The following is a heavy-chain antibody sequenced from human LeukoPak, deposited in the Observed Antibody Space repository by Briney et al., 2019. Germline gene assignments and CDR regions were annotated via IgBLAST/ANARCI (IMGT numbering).Heavy chain of an antibody. CDR1: GSTFSSYS. J-gene: IGHJ4*02. V-gene: IGHV3-21*01. CDR2: ISSSSSYI. CDR3: AREGTKVAATPDY. D-gene: IGHD2-15*01. Sequence: GGSLRLSCAASGSTFSSYSMNWVRQAPGKGLEWVSSISSSSSYIYYADSVKGRFTISRDNAKNSLYLQMNNLRAEDTAVYYCAREGTKVAATPDYWGQGTLVTVSS.